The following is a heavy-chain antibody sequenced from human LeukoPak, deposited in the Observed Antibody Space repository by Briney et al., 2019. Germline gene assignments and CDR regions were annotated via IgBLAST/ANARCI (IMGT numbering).Heavy chain of an antibody. CDR1: GFTFSSYS. Sequence: GGSLRLSCAASGFTFSSYSMNWVRQTPGKGLEWLSYISSSGGTIYYADSVKGRFTISRDNAKSSLYLQMNGLRAEDTAVYYCARDSRQQLFDYWGQGTLVTVSS. J-gene: IGHJ4*02. CDR2: ISSSGGTI. V-gene: IGHV3-48*04. CDR3: ARDSRQQLFDY. D-gene: IGHD4-11*01.